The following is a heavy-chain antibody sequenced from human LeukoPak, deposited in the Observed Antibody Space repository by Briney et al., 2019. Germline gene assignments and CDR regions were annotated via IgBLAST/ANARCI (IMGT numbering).Heavy chain of an antibody. V-gene: IGHV3-33*01. CDR2: IRFDGSTK. CDR3: ARAYSRESGYDFVFEN. J-gene: IGHJ4*02. CDR1: GXTFSNYG. Sequence: PGRSLRLSCAASGXTFSNYGLHWVRQAPGKGLEWVAVIRFDGSTKYYADSVRGRFTISRDNSKNTVYLEMNSLRAEDTAVYYCARAYSRESGYDFVFENWGQGTLVSVSS. D-gene: IGHD5-12*01.